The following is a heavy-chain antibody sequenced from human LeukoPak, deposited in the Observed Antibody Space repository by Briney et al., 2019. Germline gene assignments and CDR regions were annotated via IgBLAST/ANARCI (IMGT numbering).Heavy chain of an antibody. Sequence: SETLSLTCTVSGGSISSGSYYWSWIRQPAGKGLEWIGRIYTSGSTNYNPSLKSRVTISVDTSKNQFSLKLSSVTAADTAVYYCAVDYYGSGSYYGVFDYRGQGTLVTVSS. CDR3: AVDYYGSGSYYGVFDY. CDR2: IYTSGST. CDR1: GGSISSGSYY. D-gene: IGHD3-10*01. V-gene: IGHV4-61*02. J-gene: IGHJ4*02.